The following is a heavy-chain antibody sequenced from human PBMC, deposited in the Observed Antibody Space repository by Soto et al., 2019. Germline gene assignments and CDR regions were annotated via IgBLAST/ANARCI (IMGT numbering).Heavy chain of an antibody. CDR1: GGSISSGDYY. CDR2: IYYSGST. CDR3: ARTPPLGYFDY. Sequence: QVQLQESGPGLVKPSQTLSLTCTVSGGSISSGDYYWSWIRQPPGKGLEWIGYIYYSGSTYYNPSLTSRVDTSKTQSPLKLSSVTAADTAVYYCARTPPLGYFDYWGQGTLVTVSS. V-gene: IGHV4-30-4*01. J-gene: IGHJ4*02.